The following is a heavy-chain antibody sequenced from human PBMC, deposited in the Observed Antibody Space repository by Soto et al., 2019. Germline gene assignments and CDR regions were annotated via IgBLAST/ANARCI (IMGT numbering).Heavy chain of an antibody. CDR2: MNAGNGNT. CDR1: GGTFTSYA. J-gene: IGHJ4*02. D-gene: IGHD2-15*01. V-gene: IGHV1-3*01. Sequence: ASVKVSCKASGGTFTSYAINWVRQATGQRKEWMGWMNAGNGNTKYAQKFQGRVTMTRDTSASTTYIELNSLRSEDTAVYYCARGPGGPDGPGDYWGQGTLVTVSS. CDR3: ARGPGGPDGPGDY.